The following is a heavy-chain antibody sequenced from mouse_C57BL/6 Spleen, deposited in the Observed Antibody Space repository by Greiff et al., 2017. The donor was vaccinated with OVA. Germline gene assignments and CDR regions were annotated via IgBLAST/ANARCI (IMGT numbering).Heavy chain of an antibody. CDR2: ISSGGDYI. V-gene: IGHV5-9-1*02. CDR3: TRVIYDGYLDY. D-gene: IGHD2-3*01. Sequence: EVKLVESGEGLVKPGGSLKLSCAASGFTFSSYAMSWVRQTPEKRLEWVAYISSGGDYIYYADTVKGRFTISRDNARNTLYLQMSSLKSEDTAMYYCTRVIYDGYLDYWGQGTTLTVSS. J-gene: IGHJ2*01. CDR1: GFTFSSYA.